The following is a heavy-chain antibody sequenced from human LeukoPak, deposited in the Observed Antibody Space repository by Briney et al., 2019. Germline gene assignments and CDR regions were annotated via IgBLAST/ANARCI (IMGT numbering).Heavy chain of an antibody. J-gene: IGHJ4*02. V-gene: IGHV4-59*01. Sequence: VKPSETLSLTCTVSGGSISSYYWSWIRQPPGKGLEWIGYIYYSGSTNYNPSLKSRVTISVDTSKNQFSLKLSSVTAADTAVYYCARGSFSSSWFLDYWGQGTLVTVSS. D-gene: IGHD6-13*01. CDR1: GGSISSYY. CDR2: IYYSGST. CDR3: ARGSFSSSWFLDY.